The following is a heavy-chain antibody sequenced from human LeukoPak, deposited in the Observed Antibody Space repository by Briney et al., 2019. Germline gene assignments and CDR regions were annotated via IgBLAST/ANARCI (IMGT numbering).Heavy chain of an antibody. CDR1: GYSISSGYY. J-gene: IGHJ4*02. CDR3: AREGVTMIDY. CDR2: IYRSGST. Sequence: PSETLSLTCTVSGYSISSGYYWVWIRQPPGKGLEWIGSIYRSGSTNYNPSLKSRVTISVDTSKNQFSLKLSSVTAADTAVYYCAREGVTMIDYWGQGTLVTVSS. D-gene: IGHD4-11*01. V-gene: IGHV4-38-2*02.